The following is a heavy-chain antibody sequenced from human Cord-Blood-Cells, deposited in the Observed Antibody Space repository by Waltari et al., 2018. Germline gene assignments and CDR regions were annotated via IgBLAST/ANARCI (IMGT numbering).Heavy chain of an antibody. CDR3: ARVGGSGLKYYFDY. J-gene: IGHJ4*02. V-gene: IGHV3-7*01. CDR2: IKQDGSEK. Sequence: EVQLVESGGGLVQPGGSLRLSCAASGFTFSSYWMRWVRQAPGKGLEWVANIKQDGSEKYYVESVKGQFTSAGDNAKKSLYLQMNSLRAEDTAVYYCARVGGSGLKYYFDYWGQGTLVTVSS. CDR1: GFTFSSYW. D-gene: IGHD3-16*01.